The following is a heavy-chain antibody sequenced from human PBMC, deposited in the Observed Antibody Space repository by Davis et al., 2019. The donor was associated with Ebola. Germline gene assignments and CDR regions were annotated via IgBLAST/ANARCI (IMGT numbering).Heavy chain of an antibody. Sequence: KVSCKGSGYSFTTYWIAWVRQTPAKGLEWMGIIYPGDSDTRYSPSFQGQVTISADKSISTAYLQWSSLKASDTAMYYCARYDVDHYGPRPVWDVWGKGTTVTVSS. J-gene: IGHJ6*04. CDR2: IYPGDSDT. D-gene: IGHD3-10*01. V-gene: IGHV5-51*01. CDR3: ARYDVDHYGPRPVWDV. CDR1: GYSFTTYW.